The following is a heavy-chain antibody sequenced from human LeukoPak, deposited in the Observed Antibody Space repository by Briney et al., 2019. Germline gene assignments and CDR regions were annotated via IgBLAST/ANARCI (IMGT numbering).Heavy chain of an antibody. V-gene: IGHV3-64*01. Sequence: GECLRLACAASGFTFSSDAMHWVRQAPGKGLEYVSGISSNGGSKYYANSVKGRFTISRDDSKNTLYLQMGSLGAEDTAVYYCAKGGDDYWGQGTLVTVSS. CDR2: ISSNGGSK. CDR1: GFTFSSDA. CDR3: AKGGDDY. J-gene: IGHJ4*02. D-gene: IGHD7-27*01.